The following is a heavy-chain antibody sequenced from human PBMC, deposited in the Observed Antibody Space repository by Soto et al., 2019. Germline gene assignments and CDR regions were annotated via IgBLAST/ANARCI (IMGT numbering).Heavy chain of an antibody. V-gene: IGHV1-69*13. Sequence: SVKVSCKASGGTFSSYAISWVRQAPGQGLEWMGGIIPIFGTANYAQKFQGRVTITADESTSTAYMELSSLRSEDTAVYYCARAQSYYDSSGYYQTTHFDYWGQGTLVTVSS. CDR1: GGTFSSYA. J-gene: IGHJ4*02. D-gene: IGHD3-22*01. CDR2: IIPIFGTA. CDR3: ARAQSYYDSSGYYQTTHFDY.